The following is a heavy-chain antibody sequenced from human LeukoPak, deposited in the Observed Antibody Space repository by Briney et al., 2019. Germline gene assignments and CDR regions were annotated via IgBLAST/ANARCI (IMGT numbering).Heavy chain of an antibody. CDR1: GFIFSSYS. Sequence: PGGSLRLSCAASGFIFSSYSMNWVRQAPGKGLEWVSSLSSSSSYIYYADSVKGRFTISRDNAKNSLYLQMNSLRAEDTAVYYCARGVFSGYSPYFDYWGQGTLVTVSS. J-gene: IGHJ4*02. D-gene: IGHD3-22*01. CDR2: LSSSSSYI. CDR3: ARGVFSGYSPYFDY. V-gene: IGHV3-21*01.